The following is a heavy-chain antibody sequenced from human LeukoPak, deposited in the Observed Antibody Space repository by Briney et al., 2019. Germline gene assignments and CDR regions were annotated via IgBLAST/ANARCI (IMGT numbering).Heavy chain of an antibody. D-gene: IGHD5-12*01. V-gene: IGHV6-1*01. CDR1: GDSFSSNSAA. Sequence: SQTLSLTCAISGDSFSSNSAAWNWIRQSPSRGLEWLGRTYYRSKWYNDYAVSVKIRITINPDTSKNQFSLQLNSVTPEDTAVYYCARESGGVATSYYYYYGMDVWGQGTTVTVSS. CDR3: ARESGGVATSYYYYYGMDV. CDR2: TYYRSKWYN. J-gene: IGHJ6*02.